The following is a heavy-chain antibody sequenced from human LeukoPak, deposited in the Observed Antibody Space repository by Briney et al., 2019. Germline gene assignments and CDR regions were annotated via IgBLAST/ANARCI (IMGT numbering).Heavy chain of an antibody. CDR1: GFTFSSYA. V-gene: IGHV3-23*01. D-gene: IGHD1-26*01. J-gene: IGHJ4*02. Sequence: PGGSLRLSCAASGFTFSSYAMSWVRQAPGKGLEWVSAISGSGGSTYYADSVKGRFTISRDNSKNTLYLQMNSLRAEDTAVYYCAKPLRESGGYWKTGADYGGRETLVPVSS. CDR3: AKPLRESGGYWKTGADY. CDR2: ISGSGGST.